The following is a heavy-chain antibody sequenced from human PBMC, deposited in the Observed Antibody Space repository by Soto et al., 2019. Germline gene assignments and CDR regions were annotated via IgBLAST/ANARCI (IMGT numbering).Heavy chain of an antibody. CDR3: ARDGNMFRGVLWS. Sequence: EVQLVESGGGLVQPGGSLRLSCAASGFTFSSYSMNWVRQAPGKGLEWVSYISSSSNTVYYADSVRGRFTTSRDNAKNSLFLQMNSLRAEDTAVYYCARDGNMFRGVLWSSGQGTLVTVSS. D-gene: IGHD3-10*01. CDR2: ISSSSNTV. J-gene: IGHJ5*02. V-gene: IGHV3-48*01. CDR1: GFTFSSYS.